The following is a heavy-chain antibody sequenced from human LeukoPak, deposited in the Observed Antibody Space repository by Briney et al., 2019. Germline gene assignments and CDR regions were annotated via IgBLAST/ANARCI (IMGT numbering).Heavy chain of an antibody. J-gene: IGHJ3*02. CDR2: IYYSGST. CDR3: ASSVGSRGGDI. Sequence: PSETLSLTCTVSGGSISSGDYYWSWIRQPPGKGLEWIGYIYYSGSTYYNPSLKSRVTISVDTSKNQFSLKLSSVTAADTAVYYCASSVGSRGGDIWGQGTMVTVSS. V-gene: IGHV4-30-4*02. CDR1: GGSISSGDYY. D-gene: IGHD2-2*01.